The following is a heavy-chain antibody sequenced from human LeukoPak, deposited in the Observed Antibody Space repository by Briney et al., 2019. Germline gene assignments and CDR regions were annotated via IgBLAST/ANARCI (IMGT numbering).Heavy chain of an antibody. CDR3: ATDTRTPEYYYYGMDV. D-gene: IGHD3-10*01. CDR2: LNREDGET. Sequence: ASMKVSCKASGYIITEFSMYWVRQVPGKGLEWMGGLNREDGETIYAQQFQGRVIMTEDPATGTAHLELSSLRSEDTAIYYCATDTRTPEYYYYGMDVWGQGTTVTVSS. CDR1: GYIITEFS. V-gene: IGHV1-24*01. J-gene: IGHJ6*02.